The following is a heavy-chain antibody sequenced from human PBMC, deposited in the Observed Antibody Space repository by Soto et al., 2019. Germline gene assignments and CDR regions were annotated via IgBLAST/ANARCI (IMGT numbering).Heavy chain of an antibody. CDR3: ARASRGMLGYYYYGMDV. CDR2: ISYDGSNK. Sequence: QVQLVESGGGVVQPGRSLRLSCAASGFTFSSYAMHWVRQAPGKGLEWVAVISYDGSNKYYADSVKGRFTISRDNSMNTLYLQMNSLRAEDTAVYYCARASRGMLGYYYYGMDVWGQGTTVTVSS. CDR1: GFTFSSYA. V-gene: IGHV3-30-3*01. D-gene: IGHD2-8*01. J-gene: IGHJ6*02.